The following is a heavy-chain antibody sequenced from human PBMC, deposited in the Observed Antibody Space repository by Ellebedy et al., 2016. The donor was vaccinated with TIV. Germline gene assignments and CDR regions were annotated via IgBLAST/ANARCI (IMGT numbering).Heavy chain of an antibody. V-gene: IGHV1-18*04. Sequence: AASVKVSCKASGYTFTTYGISWVRQAPGQGLEWMGWINPYNGYTEYAQKLQGRVTMNTDTSTSTAYMELRSLRSDDTAVYYCARTLVVTAIPDTLHMWGQGTLVTVSS. CDR3: ARTLVVTAIPDTLHM. D-gene: IGHD2-21*02. J-gene: IGHJ3*02. CDR1: GYTFTTYG. CDR2: INPYNGYT.